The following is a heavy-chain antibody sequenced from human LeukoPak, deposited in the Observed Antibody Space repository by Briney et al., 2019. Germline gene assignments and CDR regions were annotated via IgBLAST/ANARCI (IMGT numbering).Heavy chain of an antibody. Sequence: GGSLRLSCAASGFTFSSYAMHWVRQAPGKGLEWVAVISYDGSNKYYADSVKGRFTISRDNSKNTLYLQMNSLRAEDTAVYYCARDGDTAMVSAFDIWGQRTMVTVSS. V-gene: IGHV3-30-3*01. CDR1: GFTFSSYA. D-gene: IGHD5-18*01. J-gene: IGHJ3*02. CDR3: ARDGDTAMVSAFDI. CDR2: ISYDGSNK.